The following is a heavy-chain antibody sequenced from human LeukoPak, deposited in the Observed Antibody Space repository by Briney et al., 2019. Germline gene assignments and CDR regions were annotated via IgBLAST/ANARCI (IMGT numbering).Heavy chain of an antibody. CDR1: GFTFNHAW. CDR3: TWVGPRYYFDY. D-gene: IGHD1-26*01. J-gene: IGHJ4*02. CDR2: IKSKTNGGTT. Sequence: RPGGSQRLSCAASGFTFNHAWMSWVRQAPGKGLEWVGRIKSKTNGGTTDYAAPVKGRFTISRDDSKNTLYLQINSLKTEDTAVYYCTWVGPRYYFDYWGQGTLVTVSS. V-gene: IGHV3-15*01.